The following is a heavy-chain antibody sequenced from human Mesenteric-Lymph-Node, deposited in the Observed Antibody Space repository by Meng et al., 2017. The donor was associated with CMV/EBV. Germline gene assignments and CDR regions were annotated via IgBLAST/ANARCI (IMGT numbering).Heavy chain of an antibody. CDR3: AREGHNWNFIDY. Sequence: GGSLRLSCAASGFSLSSYWMHWVRQAPGKGLVWVSRINSDGSSTKYADSVKGRFTISRDNAKNTLYLQMDSLRAEDTAVYYCAREGHNWNFIDYWGQGTLVTVSS. CDR2: INSDGSST. V-gene: IGHV3-74*03. CDR1: GFSLSSYW. D-gene: IGHD1-7*01. J-gene: IGHJ4*02.